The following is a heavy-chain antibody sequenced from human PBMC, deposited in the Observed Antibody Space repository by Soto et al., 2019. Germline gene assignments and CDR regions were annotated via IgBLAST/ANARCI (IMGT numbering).Heavy chain of an antibody. CDR3: ARQYGDYVRGAFDI. CDR1: GCSISSYY. V-gene: IGHV4-59*01. J-gene: IGHJ3*02. D-gene: IGHD4-17*01. CDR2: IYYSGST. Sequence: SETLSLTCTVPGCSISSYYWSWIRQPPGKGLEWIGYIYYSGSTNYNPSLKSRVTISVDTSKNQFSLKLSSVTAADTAVYYCARQYGDYVRGAFDIWGQGTMVTVSS.